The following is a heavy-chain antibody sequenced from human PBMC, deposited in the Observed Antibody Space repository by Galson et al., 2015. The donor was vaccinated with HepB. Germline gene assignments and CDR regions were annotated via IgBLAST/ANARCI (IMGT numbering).Heavy chain of an antibody. CDR3: TTDVYYSPYWSWLDT. CDR2: IKSKTDGETT. Sequence: SLRLSCAASGFPFKTAWMTWVRQAPGMGLEWVGRIKSKTDGETTDYAAPGQGRFTISRDDSKNRLYLQMNSLKTEDTAVYYCTTDVYYSPYWSWLDTWGQGTLVTVSS. D-gene: IGHD2-8*02. V-gene: IGHV3-15*01. J-gene: IGHJ5*02. CDR1: GFPFKTAW.